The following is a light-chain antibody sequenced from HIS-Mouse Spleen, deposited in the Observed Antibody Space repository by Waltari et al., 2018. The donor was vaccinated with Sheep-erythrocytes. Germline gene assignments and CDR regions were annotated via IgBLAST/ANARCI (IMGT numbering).Light chain of an antibody. J-gene: IGLJ1*01. Sequence: QPVLTQPPSASASLGASVTLTCTLSSGYSNYKVDWYQQRPGTGPRCVMRVGNGGIVGSKGDGIPDRFSGLGSGLNRYLTIKNIQEEDESDYHCGADHGSGSNFVYVFGTGTKVTVL. CDR1: SGYSNYK. V-gene: IGLV9-49*01. CDR2: VGNGGIVG. CDR3: GADHGSGSNFVYV.